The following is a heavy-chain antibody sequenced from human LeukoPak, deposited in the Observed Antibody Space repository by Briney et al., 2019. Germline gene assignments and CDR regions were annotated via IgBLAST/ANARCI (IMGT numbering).Heavy chain of an antibody. J-gene: IGHJ4*02. CDR1: GFPFTSYS. CDR2: ITSSSSYI. D-gene: IGHD6-19*01. V-gene: IGHV3-21*01. CDR3: ARERSMAGRITGDY. Sequence: GGSLRLSCAVSGFPFTSYSMNWVRQAPGKGLEWVASITSSSSYIYYADSVKGRFTISRDNANNSLYLQMNSLRAEDTAVYYCARERSMAGRITGDYWGQGTLLPVFS.